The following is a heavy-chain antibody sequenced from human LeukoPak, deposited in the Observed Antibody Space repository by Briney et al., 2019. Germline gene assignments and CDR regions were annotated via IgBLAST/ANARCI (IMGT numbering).Heavy chain of an antibody. CDR3: AELGITMIGGV. CDR1: GFTFTTYW. J-gene: IGHJ6*04. Sequence: HPGRSLRLSCAASGFTFTTYWMSWVRQLPGKGLEWVANINQDGTEKYYVDSVKGRFTISRDNAKNSLDLQMNSLRAEDTAVYYCAELGITMIGGVWGKGTTVTISS. D-gene: IGHD3-10*02. CDR2: INQDGTEK. V-gene: IGHV3-7*01.